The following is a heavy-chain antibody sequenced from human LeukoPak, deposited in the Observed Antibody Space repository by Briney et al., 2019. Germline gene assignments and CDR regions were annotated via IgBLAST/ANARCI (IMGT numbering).Heavy chain of an antibody. V-gene: IGHV4-59*01. CDR2: IYYSGST. CDR1: GGSISSYY. Sequence: SETLSLTCTVSGGSISSYYWSWIRQRPGKGLEWIGYIYYSGSTNYNPSLKSRVTISVDTSKNQFSLKLSSVTAADTAVYYCARDQNWFDPWGQGTLVTVSS. CDR3: ARDQNWFDP. J-gene: IGHJ5*02.